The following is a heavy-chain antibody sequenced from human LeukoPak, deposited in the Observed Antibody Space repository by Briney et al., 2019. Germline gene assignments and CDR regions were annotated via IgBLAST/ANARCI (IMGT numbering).Heavy chain of an antibody. CDR3: ARGVNSGYFDY. CDR2: IYYSGST. CDR1: GGSISSYY. Sequence: SETLSLTCTVSGGSISSYYWTWIRQPPGKGLEWIGYIYYSGSTNYNPSLKSRDTISVDTSKNQFSLKLTSVTAADTAVYYCARGVNSGYFDYCGQGTLVTVSS. V-gene: IGHV4-59*01. J-gene: IGHJ4*02. D-gene: IGHD1-26*01.